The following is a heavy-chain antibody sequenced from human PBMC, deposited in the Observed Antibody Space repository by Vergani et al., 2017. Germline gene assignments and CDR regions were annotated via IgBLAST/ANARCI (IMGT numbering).Heavy chain of an antibody. D-gene: IGHD3-3*01. J-gene: IGHJ3*02. CDR3: ARDLRRLGYYDFWSGYYPPYDAFDI. CDR1: GFTFSYAW. V-gene: IGHV3-15*01. CDR2: IKSKTDGGTT. Sequence: EVQLVESGGGLVKPGGSLRLSCAASGFTFSYAWMSWVRQAPGKGLEWVGRIKSKTDGGTTDYAAPVKGRFTISRDASKNTLYLQMNSLKTEDTAVYYCARDLRRLGYYDFWSGYYPPYDAFDIWGQGTMVTVSS.